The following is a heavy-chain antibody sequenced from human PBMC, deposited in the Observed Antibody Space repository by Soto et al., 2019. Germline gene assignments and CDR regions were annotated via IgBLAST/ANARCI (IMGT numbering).Heavy chain of an antibody. J-gene: IGHJ4*02. V-gene: IGHV4-39*01. CDR2: IYYSGST. CDR1: GGSISSSSYY. CDR3: ARGGDGYNYADY. Sequence: ETLSLTCTVSGGSISSSSYYWGWIRQPPGKGLEWIGSIYYSGSTYYNPSLKSRVTISVDTSKNQFSLKLSSVTAAGTAVYYCARGGDGYNYADYWGQGTLVTVSS. D-gene: IGHD5-12*01.